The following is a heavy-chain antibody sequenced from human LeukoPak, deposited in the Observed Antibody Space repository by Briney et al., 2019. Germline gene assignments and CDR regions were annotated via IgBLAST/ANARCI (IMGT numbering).Heavy chain of an antibody. CDR1: GYTFTSYD. CDR2: MNPNSGNT. V-gene: IGHV1-8*01. J-gene: IGHJ5*02. D-gene: IGHD3-10*01. CDR3: ARDTYYYGSGSYPNWFDP. Sequence: ASVKVSCKASGYTFTSYDINWVRQATGQGLEWMGWMNPNSGNTGYALKFQGRVTMTRNTSISTAYMELSSLRSEDTAVYYCARDTYYYGSGSYPNWFDPWGQGTLVTVSS.